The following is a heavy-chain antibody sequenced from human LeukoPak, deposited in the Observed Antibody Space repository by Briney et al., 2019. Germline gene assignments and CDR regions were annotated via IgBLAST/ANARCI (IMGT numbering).Heavy chain of an antibody. Sequence: PSETLSLTCTVSGGSISSYYWSWIRQPPGKGLEWIGSICYSGSTYYNPSLKSRVTISVDTSKNQFSLKLSSVTAADTAVYYCARHRGITIFGVVNWFDPWGQGTLVTVSS. CDR3: ARHRGITIFGVVNWFDP. CDR1: GGSISSYY. D-gene: IGHD3-3*01. CDR2: ICYSGST. V-gene: IGHV4-59*05. J-gene: IGHJ5*02.